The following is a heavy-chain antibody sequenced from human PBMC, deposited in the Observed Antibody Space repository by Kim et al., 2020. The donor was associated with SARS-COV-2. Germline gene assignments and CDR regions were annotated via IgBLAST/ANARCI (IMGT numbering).Heavy chain of an antibody. CDR2: IGTAGDT. Sequence: GGSLRLSCAASGFTFSSYDMHWVRQATGKGLEWVSAIGTAGDTYYPGSVKGRFTISRENAKNYLYLQMNSLRAGDTAVYYCARGDILTGYFIPPSYYGLDVWGQGTPVTVSS. J-gene: IGHJ6*02. V-gene: IGHV3-13*01. CDR1: GFTFSSYD. D-gene: IGHD3-9*01. CDR3: ARGDILTGYFIPPSYYGLDV.